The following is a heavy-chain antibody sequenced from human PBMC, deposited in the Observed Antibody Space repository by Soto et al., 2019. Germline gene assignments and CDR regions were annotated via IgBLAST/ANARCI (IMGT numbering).Heavy chain of an antibody. D-gene: IGHD6-13*01. CDR3: ATGVAGIAAHVI. Sequence: SVKVSCKASGYTFTSFGVNWVRQAPGQGLEWIGWVNTYNGNTKYSQKFQGRVTMTADTSTSTAYMEVGSLRSDDTAIYYCATGVAGIAAHVIWGQGAPVTVSS. CDR1: GYTFTSFG. CDR2: VNTYNGNT. J-gene: IGHJ4*02. V-gene: IGHV1-18*01.